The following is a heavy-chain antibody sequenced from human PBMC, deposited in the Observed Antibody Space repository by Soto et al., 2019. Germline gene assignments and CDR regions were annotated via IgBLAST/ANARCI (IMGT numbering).Heavy chain of an antibody. CDR2: TYYRSKWYN. CDR3: ARGRWSTFDF. D-gene: IGHD2-15*01. CDR1: GDSVSSNNIA. Sequence: SQTMSLTCDVSGDSVSSNNIAWNWLRQSPWRGLEWLGRTYYRSKWYNEYAVSVRSRITINLDTSKNQFSLQLNSVTPEDTAVYYCARGRWSTFDFSGQAVHVTVSS. J-gene: IGHJ4*02. V-gene: IGHV6-1*01.